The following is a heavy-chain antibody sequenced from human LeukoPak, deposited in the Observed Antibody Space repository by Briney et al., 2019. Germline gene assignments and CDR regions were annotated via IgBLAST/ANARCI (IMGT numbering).Heavy chain of an antibody. CDR2: INPSGGST. V-gene: IGHV1-46*01. Sequence: ASVKVSCKASGYTFTSYYMHWVRQAPGQGLEWMGIINPSGGSTSYVQKFQGRVTMTRDTSTSTVYMELSSLRSEDTAVYYCAREDPTSVYYYGMDVWGQGTTVTVSS. CDR3: AREDPTSVYYYGMDV. CDR1: GYTFTSYY. J-gene: IGHJ6*02.